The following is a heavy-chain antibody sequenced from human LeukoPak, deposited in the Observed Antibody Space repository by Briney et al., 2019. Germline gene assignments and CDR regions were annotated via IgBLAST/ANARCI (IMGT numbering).Heavy chain of an antibody. V-gene: IGHV3-48*02. D-gene: IGHD1-26*01. CDR1: GFTFSSYS. J-gene: IGHJ4*02. CDR3: ASSGSYRFDY. CDR2: ITASGTAM. Sequence: GGSLRLSCAASGFTFSSYSVNWVRQAPGKGLEWVSHITASGTAMFYADSVKGRFTISRDNAKNSLYLQMNSLRDEDTAVYYCASSGSYRFDYWGQGTLVTVSS.